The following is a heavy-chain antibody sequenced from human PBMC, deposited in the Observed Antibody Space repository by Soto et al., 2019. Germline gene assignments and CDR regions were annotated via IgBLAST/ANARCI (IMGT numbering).Heavy chain of an antibody. J-gene: IGHJ5*02. Sequence: GASVKVSCKASGYTFTGYYIHWVRQAPGQGLEWMGWINPNSGDTNLAQKLQGRVTMTRGTSISTTHMELSRLASDDTAAYFCARGIVVRGQGWFDPWGQGTLVTVSS. CDR1: GYTFTGYY. CDR2: INPNSGDT. CDR3: ARGIVVRGQGWFDP. D-gene: IGHD2-15*01. V-gene: IGHV1-2*02.